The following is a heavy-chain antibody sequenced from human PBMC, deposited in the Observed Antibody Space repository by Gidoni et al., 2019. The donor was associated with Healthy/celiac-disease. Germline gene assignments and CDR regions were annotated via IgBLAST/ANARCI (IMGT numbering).Heavy chain of an antibody. CDR2: INSDGSST. CDR3: ARVYEYYYDSSGYHYFDY. V-gene: IGHV3-74*01. CDR1: GFTFSRYW. D-gene: IGHD3-22*01. Sequence: EVQLVESGGGLVQPGGSLSLSCAASGFTFSRYWMHGVRQAPGKGLVWVSRINSDGSSTSYADSVKGRFTISRDNAKNTLYLQMNSLRAEDTAVYYCARVYEYYYDSSGYHYFDYWGQGTLVTVSS. J-gene: IGHJ4*02.